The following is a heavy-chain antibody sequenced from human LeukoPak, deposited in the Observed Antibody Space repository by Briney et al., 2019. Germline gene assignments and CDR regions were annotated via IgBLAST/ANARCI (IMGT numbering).Heavy chain of an antibody. CDR1: RFTFSDYS. D-gene: IGHD2-2*01. V-gene: IGHV3-48*01. Sequence: GGSLRLSCAASRFTFSDYSMNWVRQAPGKGLEWISYVGISSGNTKYADSVKGRFTISGDKAKNSLYLQMNSLRVEDTAMYYCARDTKYAFDNWGQGTLVTVSS. CDR2: VGISSGNT. J-gene: IGHJ4*02. CDR3: ARDTKYAFDN.